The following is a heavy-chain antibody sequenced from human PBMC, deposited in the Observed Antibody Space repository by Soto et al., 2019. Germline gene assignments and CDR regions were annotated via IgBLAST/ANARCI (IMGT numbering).Heavy chain of an antibody. CDR2: GNHRGDN. CDR3: GRGRGYRRFVDY. D-gene: IGHD5-12*01. CDR1: VPSFTSYY. Sequence: PAETLSLNCNVSVPSFTSYYWTLFRQAPGKGLEWIGEGNHRGDNTYNPSLGGRVAISVDTSKNEFSLKLTSVTGGDTGVYFCGRGRGYRRFVDYWGQGTLVTVSS. J-gene: IGHJ4*02. V-gene: IGHV4-34*01.